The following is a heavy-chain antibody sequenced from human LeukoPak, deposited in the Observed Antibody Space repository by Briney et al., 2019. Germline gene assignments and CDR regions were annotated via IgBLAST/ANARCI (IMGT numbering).Heavy chain of an antibody. CDR3: ARRVGFYGSGSLNYFDP. CDR2: IYYSGST. CDR1: GGSISTSNYY. Sequence: KPSETLSLTCTVSGGSISTSNYYWGWIRQPPGKGLEWIGYIYYSGSTNYNPSLKSRVTISVDTSKNHFALKLASVTAADTAVYFCARRVGFYGSGSLNYFDPWGQGILVSVSS. J-gene: IGHJ5*01. D-gene: IGHD3-10*01. V-gene: IGHV4-39*02.